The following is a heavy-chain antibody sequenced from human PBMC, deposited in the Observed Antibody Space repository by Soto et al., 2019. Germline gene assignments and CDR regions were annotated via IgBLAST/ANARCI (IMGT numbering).Heavy chain of an antibody. D-gene: IGHD2-2*01. CDR2: VNHSGSA. Sequence: SETLSLTCAVYNDSFSVYYWTWIRQPPGKGLEWIGEVNHSGSANYNPSLKSRVTISVDTSKNQFSLKLSSVTAADTAVYYCARDSTRRGSCDICGQGTMVTVS. V-gene: IGHV4-34*01. CDR3: ARDSTRRGSCDI. CDR1: NDSFSVYY. J-gene: IGHJ3*02.